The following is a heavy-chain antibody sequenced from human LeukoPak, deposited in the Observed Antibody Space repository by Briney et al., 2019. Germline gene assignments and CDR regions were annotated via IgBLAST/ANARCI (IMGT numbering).Heavy chain of an antibody. Sequence: PGGSLRLSCAASGFSFSSYAMSWVRQAPGKGLEWVSAISGSGGSTYYADSVKGRFTISRDNSKNTLYLQMNSLRAEDTAVYYCAKGGLRYFDWNFDYWGQGTLVTVSS. D-gene: IGHD3-9*01. CDR2: ISGSGGST. V-gene: IGHV3-23*01. CDR1: GFSFSSYA. J-gene: IGHJ4*02. CDR3: AKGGLRYFDWNFDY.